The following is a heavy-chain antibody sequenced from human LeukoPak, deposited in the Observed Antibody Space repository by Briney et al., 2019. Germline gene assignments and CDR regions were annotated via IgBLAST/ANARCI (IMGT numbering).Heavy chain of an antibody. CDR2: LNPSGGST. Sequence: GASVKVSCKGSGYTFTGYYLHWVRQAPGQGLEWLGWLNPSGGSTSYAQKFQGRLTMTRDTSISTAYMELSSLRSEDTAVYFCARGSSEEMATIAYWGQGTLVTVSS. V-gene: IGHV1-46*01. CDR3: ARGSSEEMATIAY. J-gene: IGHJ4*02. D-gene: IGHD5-24*01. CDR1: GYTFTGYY.